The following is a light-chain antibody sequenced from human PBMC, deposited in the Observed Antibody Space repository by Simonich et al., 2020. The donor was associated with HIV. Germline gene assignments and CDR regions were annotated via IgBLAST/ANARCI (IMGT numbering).Light chain of an antibody. V-gene: IGLV2-14*02. CDR3: SSYTDNKVV. CDR2: EGS. CDR1: SSDVGSYNL. Sequence: QSALTQPASVSGSPGQSITISCTGTSSDVGSYNLVSWYQQHPGKAPKLMIYEGSKRPSGVSNRFSGSKSGNTASLTVSGLQAEDEADYYCSSYTDNKVVFGGGTQLTVL. J-gene: IGLJ2*01.